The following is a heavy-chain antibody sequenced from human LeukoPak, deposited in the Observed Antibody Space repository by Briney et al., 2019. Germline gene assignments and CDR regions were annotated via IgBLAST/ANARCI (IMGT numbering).Heavy chain of an antibody. CDR2: IYPDDSDT. CDR1: GYSFAYYL. Sequence: GESLKISCKVSGYSFAYYLLGWVRQMPGKGLEWMGLIYPDDSDTRYSPSFQGQVTISAATSISTAFLLWSSRKAAATAMYFSTRHEVGSTDFWGRGTLVTVSS. V-gene: IGHV5-51*01. CDR3: TRHEVGSTDF. D-gene: IGHD1-26*01. J-gene: IGHJ4*02.